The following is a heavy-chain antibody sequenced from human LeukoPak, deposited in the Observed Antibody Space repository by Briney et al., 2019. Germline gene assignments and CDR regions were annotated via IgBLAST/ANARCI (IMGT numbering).Heavy chain of an antibody. CDR3: TRGRSPYSSGWYILDSPSRRGD. V-gene: IGHV3-49*03. Sequence: GGSLRLSCTASGFTFGDYAMSWFRQAPGKGLEWVGFIRSKAYGGTTEYAASVKGRFTISRDDSKSIAYLQMNSLKTEDTAVYYCTRGRSPYSSGWYILDSPSRRGDWGQGTLVTVSS. D-gene: IGHD6-19*01. CDR2: IRSKAYGGTT. J-gene: IGHJ4*02. CDR1: GFTFGDYA.